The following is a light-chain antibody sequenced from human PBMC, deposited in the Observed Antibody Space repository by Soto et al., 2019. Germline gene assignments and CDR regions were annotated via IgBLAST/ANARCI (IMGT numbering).Light chain of an antibody. Sequence: QSSLTQPPSVSGAPGQRVTISCTGSSSNIGAGYDVHWYRQVPGTAPKLLIFGNTNRPSGVPNRFSGSKSGTSASLAITGLQAEDEADYYCQSFDNSLSVLYVFGTGTKDTVL. V-gene: IGLV1-40*01. J-gene: IGLJ1*01. CDR2: GNT. CDR3: QSFDNSLSVLYV. CDR1: SSNIGAGYD.